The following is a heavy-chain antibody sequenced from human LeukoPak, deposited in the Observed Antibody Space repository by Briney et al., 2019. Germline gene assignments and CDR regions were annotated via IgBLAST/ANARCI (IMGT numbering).Heavy chain of an antibody. V-gene: IGHV4-39*07. J-gene: IGHJ4*02. D-gene: IGHD1-26*01. Sequence: SETLSLTCTVSGGSISSSSYYWGWIRRPPGKGLEWIGSIYYSGSTYYNPSLKSRVTISVDTSKNQFSLKLSSVTAADTAVYYCARARIVGATGVPKVLDYWGQGTLVTVSS. CDR1: GGSISSSSYY. CDR3: ARARIVGATGVPKVLDY. CDR2: IYYSGST.